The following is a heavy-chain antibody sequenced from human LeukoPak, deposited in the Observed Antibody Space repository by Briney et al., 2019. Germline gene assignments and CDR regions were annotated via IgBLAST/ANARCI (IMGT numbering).Heavy chain of an antibody. D-gene: IGHD5-18*01. J-gene: IGHJ4*02. V-gene: IGHV4-59*12. CDR1: GGSISSYY. Sequence: SETLSLTCTVSGGSISSYYWSWIRQPPGKGLEWIGYIYYSGSTNYNPSLKSRVTISVDTSKNQFSLKLSSVTAADTAVYYCARGHRECSYDLDYWGQGTLVTVSS. CDR3: ARGHRECSYDLDY. CDR2: IYYSGST.